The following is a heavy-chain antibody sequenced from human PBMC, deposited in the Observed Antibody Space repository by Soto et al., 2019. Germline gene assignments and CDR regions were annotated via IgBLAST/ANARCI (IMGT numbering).Heavy chain of an antibody. CDR1: GHRSASKR. CDR3: EAGGSFGVVEGDNWFDP. V-gene: IGHV5-51*01. Sequence: GEALKISCNGSGHRSASKRIGWVRQFPGKGLEWMRIRDPHDSETEYSPSFQRQVAISVGKSISTAYLQWSGLKASDSAMYYCEAGGSFGVVEGDNWFDPWGPGTLVTVSS. CDR2: RDPHDSET. J-gene: IGHJ5*02. D-gene: IGHD3-3*01.